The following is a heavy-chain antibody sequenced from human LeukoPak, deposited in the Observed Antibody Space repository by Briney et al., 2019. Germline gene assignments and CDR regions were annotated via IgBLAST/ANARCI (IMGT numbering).Heavy chain of an antibody. CDR2: IYTSGST. Sequence: PSETLSLTCTVSGGSISSYYWIWIRQPAGKGLEWIGRIYTSGSTNYNPSLKSRVTMSVDTSKNQFSLKLSSVTAADTAAYYCARSGAYSSLDYWGQGTLVTVSS. J-gene: IGHJ4*02. D-gene: IGHD6-13*01. V-gene: IGHV4-4*07. CDR1: GGSISSYY. CDR3: ARSGAYSSLDY.